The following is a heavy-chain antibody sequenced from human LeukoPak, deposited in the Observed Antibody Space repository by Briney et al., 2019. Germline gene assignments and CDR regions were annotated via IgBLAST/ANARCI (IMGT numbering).Heavy chain of an antibody. D-gene: IGHD6-13*01. CDR3: ATPYYNSSWYTPWFDS. J-gene: IGHJ5*01. Sequence: ASVKVSCKASRYTFTTYAMNWVRQAPGQGLEWMGWINTDTGNPTYAQGFTGRFVFSLDTSVSTAYLQINSLEAEDTAVYYCATPYYNSSWYTPWFDSWGQGTLVTVSS. V-gene: IGHV7-4-1*02. CDR1: RYTFTTYA. CDR2: INTDTGNP.